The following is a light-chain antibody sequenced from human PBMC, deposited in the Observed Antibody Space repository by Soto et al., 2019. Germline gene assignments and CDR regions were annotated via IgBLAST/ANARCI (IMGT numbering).Light chain of an antibody. CDR1: SSDVGSYNR. CDR3: SSYAGSYTLWV. Sequence: QSVLTQPPSVSGSPGQSVTISCTGTSSDVGSYNRVSWYQQPPGTAPKLMIYEVSNRPSGVPDRFSGSKSGNTASLTISGLQAEDEADYYCSSYAGSYTLWVFGGGTKLTVL. V-gene: IGLV2-18*02. CDR2: EVS. J-gene: IGLJ3*02.